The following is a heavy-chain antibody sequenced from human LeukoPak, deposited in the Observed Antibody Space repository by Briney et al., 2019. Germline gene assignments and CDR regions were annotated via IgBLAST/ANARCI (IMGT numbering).Heavy chain of an antibody. Sequence: GGSVRLSCAASGFTFSDYYMSWIRQAPGKGLEWVSYISSSGSTIDYADSVKGRFTISRDNAKNSLYLQMNSLRAEDTAVYHRARDSRVGAFDIWGQGPMVTVSS. CDR3: ARDSRVGAFDI. CDR1: GFTFSDYY. CDR2: ISSSGSTI. V-gene: IGHV3-11*04. J-gene: IGHJ3*02.